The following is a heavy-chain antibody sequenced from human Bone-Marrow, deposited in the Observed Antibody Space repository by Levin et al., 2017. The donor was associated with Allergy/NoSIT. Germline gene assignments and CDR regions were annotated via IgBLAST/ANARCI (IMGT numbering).Heavy chain of an antibody. Sequence: SCAASGFLFDTYAMSWVRQAPGKGLEWVSGIRVSGDSIDYATSVKGRFTISRDNSKNTLYLQMNSLRTEDTAIYYCATSVGGKIAPFDFWGQGTPVTVSS. V-gene: IGHV3-23*01. CDR1: GFLFDTYA. CDR2: IRVSGDSI. CDR3: ATSVGGKIAPFDF. D-gene: IGHD2-21*01. J-gene: IGHJ4*02.